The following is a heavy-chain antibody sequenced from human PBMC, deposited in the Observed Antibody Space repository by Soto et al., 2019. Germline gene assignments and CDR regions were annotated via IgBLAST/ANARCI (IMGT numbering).Heavy chain of an antibody. CDR2: MSYYGSNK. CDR1: GFTFSSYG. J-gene: IGHJ6*04. Sequence: QVQLVESGGGVVQPGRSLRLSCAASGFTFSSYGMHWVRQAPGKGLEWVAVMSYYGSNKYYADSVKGRFTISRDNTKNNLYLQMTNLRAEDTDVYYGATGPAIVLVPAAMNNYYSMDVWGKGTTVAVSS. V-gene: IGHV3-30*03. CDR3: ATGPAIVLVPAAMNNYYSMDV. D-gene: IGHD2-2*01.